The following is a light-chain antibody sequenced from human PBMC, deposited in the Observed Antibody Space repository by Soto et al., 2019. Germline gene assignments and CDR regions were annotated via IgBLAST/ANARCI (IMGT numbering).Light chain of an antibody. V-gene: IGKV3-11*01. CDR1: QSVRGN. CDR3: QQRSKWPPEVT. CDR2: DAS. Sequence: EIVLTQSPGTLSLSPGPRAPLSCRARQSVRGNNLAWYQQKPGQAPRLLIYDASNRATGISARFSGSGSGTDFTLTISSLEPEDFAVYYCQQRSKWPPEVTFGQGTRLEIK. J-gene: IGKJ5*01.